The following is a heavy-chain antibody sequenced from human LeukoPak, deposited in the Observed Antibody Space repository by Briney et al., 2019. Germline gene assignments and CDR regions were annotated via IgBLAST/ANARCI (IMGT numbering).Heavy chain of an antibody. V-gene: IGHV7-4-1*02. J-gene: IGHJ6*03. CDR2: INTNTGNP. Sequence: ASVKVSCKASGYTFTSYAINWVRQAPGQGLEWMGWINTNTGNPTYAQGFTGRLVFSLDTSVSTAYLQISSLKAEDTAVYYCARGGYSYGPKDYYYYYMDVWGKGPRSPSP. CDR3: ARGGYSYGPKDYYYYYMDV. CDR1: GYTFTSYA. D-gene: IGHD5-18*01.